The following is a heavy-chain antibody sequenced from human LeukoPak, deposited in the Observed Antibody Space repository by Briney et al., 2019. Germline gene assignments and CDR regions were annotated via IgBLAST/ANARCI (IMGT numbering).Heavy chain of an antibody. CDR3: ARGGRDGYSGFDY. J-gene: IGHJ4*02. V-gene: IGHV5-51*01. CDR2: IYPGGSDT. D-gene: IGHD5-24*01. CDR1: GYTFTTYW. Sequence: GESLKISCKGSGYTFTTYWIGWVRQMPGKGLEWMGIIYPGGSDTRYSPSFQGQVTISADRSISTAYLQWSSLKASDTAMYYCARGGRDGYSGFDYWGQGTLVTVSS.